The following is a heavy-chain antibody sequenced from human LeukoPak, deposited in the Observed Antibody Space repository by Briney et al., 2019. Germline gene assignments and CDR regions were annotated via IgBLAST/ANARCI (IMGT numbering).Heavy chain of an antibody. J-gene: IGHJ6*02. CDR2: IYPAASAT. CDR3: ARHAAPGGAFFYYAVDV. V-gene: IGHV5-51*01. Sequence: GESLKISCQTSGYTFSSYWIAWVRQMPGKGLEWMGIIYPAASATKYSPAFQGQVIISADKSLTTAYLQWSSLKASDTAIYYCARHAAPGGAFFYYAVDVWGQGTTVVVSS. CDR1: GYTFSSYW. D-gene: IGHD1-26*01.